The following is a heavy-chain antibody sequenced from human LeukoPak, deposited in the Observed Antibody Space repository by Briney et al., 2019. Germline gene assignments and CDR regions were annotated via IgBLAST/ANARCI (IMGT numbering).Heavy chain of an antibody. CDR3: ARDSSSWYSGYYYYGMDV. J-gene: IGHJ6*02. D-gene: IGHD6-13*01. CDR1: GGSISSSSYY. Sequence: SETLSLTCTVSGGSISSSSYYWGWIRQPPGKGLVWIGSIYYSGSTYYNPSLKSRVTISVDTSKNQFSLKLSSVTAADTAVYYCARDSSSWYSGYYYYGMDVWGQGTTVTVSS. V-gene: IGHV4-39*07. CDR2: IYYSGST.